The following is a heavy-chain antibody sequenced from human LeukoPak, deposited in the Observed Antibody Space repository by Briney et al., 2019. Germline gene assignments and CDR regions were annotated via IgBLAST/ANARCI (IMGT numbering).Heavy chain of an antibody. CDR1: GFSFSTYS. Sequence: GGSLRLSCAASGFSFSTYSMDWVRQAPGKGLEWVSYISSSSGTIYYADSVKGRFTISGDNAKNSVYLQMNSLRDDDTAVYYCARTTALDYWGQGTLVTVSS. CDR2: ISSSSGTI. J-gene: IGHJ4*02. V-gene: IGHV3-48*02. CDR3: ARTTALDY. D-gene: IGHD4-17*01.